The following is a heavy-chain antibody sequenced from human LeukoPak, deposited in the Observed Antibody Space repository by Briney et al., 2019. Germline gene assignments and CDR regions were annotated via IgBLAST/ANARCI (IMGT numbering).Heavy chain of an antibody. CDR3: ARGLGNDGIFDY. CDR2: ISAYNGNT. V-gene: IGHV1-18*01. D-gene: IGHD1-1*01. J-gene: IGHJ4*02. CDR1: GYTFTSYG. Sequence: ASVKVSCKASGYTFTSYGISWVRQAPGQGLEWMGWISAYNGNTNYAQKLQGRVTMTRNTSISTAYMELSSLRSEDTAVYYCARGLGNDGIFDYWGQGTLVSVSS.